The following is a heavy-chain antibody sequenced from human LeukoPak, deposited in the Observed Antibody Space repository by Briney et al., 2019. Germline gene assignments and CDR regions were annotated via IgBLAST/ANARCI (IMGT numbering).Heavy chain of an antibody. J-gene: IGHJ5*02. D-gene: IGHD2-2*01. CDR2: ISSSGSFI. CDR1: GFTFSDYS. Sequence: GGSLRLSCEASGFTFSDYSMNWVRQAPGKGLEWVSSISSSGSFIYYADSVKGRLTTSRDNAKNSLYLQMNSLRADDTAVYYCARVVTAAWDWFDPWGQGTLVTVSS. CDR3: ARVVTAAWDWFDP. V-gene: IGHV3-21*01.